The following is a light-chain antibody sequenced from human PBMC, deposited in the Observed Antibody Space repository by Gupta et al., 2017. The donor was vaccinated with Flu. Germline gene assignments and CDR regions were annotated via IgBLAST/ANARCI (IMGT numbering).Light chain of an antibody. CDR3: CSFAGEYTHVV. V-gene: IGLV2-11*03. J-gene: IGLJ2*01. CDR2: DVS. CDR1: SGDVGGYDY. Sequence: SGDVGGYDYVAWYQQHPGKAPKVLIYDVSKRPSGVPDRFSGAKSGNTASLTISGLQADDEADYYCCSFAGEYTHVVFGGGTQLTVV.